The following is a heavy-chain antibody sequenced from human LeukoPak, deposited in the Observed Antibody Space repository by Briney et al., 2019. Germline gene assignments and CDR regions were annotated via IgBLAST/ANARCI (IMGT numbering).Heavy chain of an antibody. CDR2: IHYSGSS. CDR3: ARDALDTPVRGTFPGGFDP. V-gene: IGHV4-31*03. J-gene: IGHJ5*02. D-gene: IGHD3-10*01. Sequence: PSETLSLTCTVSGGSISSGGFYWSWIRQHPGKGLEWVGYIHYSGSSYSNPSLRSRVTLSVDTSKSQISLKLTSVTAADTAVYYCARDALDTPVRGTFPGGFDPWGQGTLVTVSS. CDR1: GGSISSGGFY.